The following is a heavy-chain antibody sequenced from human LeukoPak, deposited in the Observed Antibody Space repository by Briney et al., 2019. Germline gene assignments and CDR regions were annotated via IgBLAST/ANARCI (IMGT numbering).Heavy chain of an antibody. CDR2: IYSGGST. Sequence: PGGSLRLSCAASGFTVSSNYMSWVRQAPGKGLGWVSVIYSGGSTYYADSVKGRFTISRDNSKNTLYLQMNSLRAEDTAVYYCARRNRDHYDILTGHYITQGWWFDPWGQGTLVTVSS. D-gene: IGHD3-9*01. J-gene: IGHJ5*02. V-gene: IGHV3-53*01. CDR1: GFTVSSNY. CDR3: ARRNRDHYDILTGHYITQGWWFDP.